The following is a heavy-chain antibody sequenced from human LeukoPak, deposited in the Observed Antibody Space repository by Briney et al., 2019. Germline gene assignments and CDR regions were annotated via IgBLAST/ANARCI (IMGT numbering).Heavy chain of an antibody. CDR3: AREYSSSSGWFDR. D-gene: IGHD6-6*01. Sequence: SSETLSLTCAVYGGSLNGYYWSWIRQPPRKGLEWIGEINHSGSNNYNPSLKSRVTISVDTSKDLFCLKLSSVTVADTAVYYWAREYSSSSGWFDRWGRELWSPSPQ. CDR2: INHSGSN. CDR1: GGSLNGYY. V-gene: IGHV4-34*01. J-gene: IGHJ5*02.